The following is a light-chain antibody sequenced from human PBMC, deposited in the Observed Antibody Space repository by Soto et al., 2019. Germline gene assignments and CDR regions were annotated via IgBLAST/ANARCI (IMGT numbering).Light chain of an antibody. CDR2: EVS. Sequence: QSVLTQPASVSGSPGQSITISCTGTSSDVGGYNYVSWYQQHPGKAPKLMIYEVSNRPSGVSNRFSGSKSGNTASLTISGLQAEDEADYYCCSCASSTTVIFGGGTKVTVL. CDR1: SSDVGGYNY. V-gene: IGLV2-14*01. CDR3: CSCASSTTVI. J-gene: IGLJ2*01.